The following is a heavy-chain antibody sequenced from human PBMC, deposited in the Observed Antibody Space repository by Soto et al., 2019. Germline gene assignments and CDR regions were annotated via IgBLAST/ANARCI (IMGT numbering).Heavy chain of an antibody. CDR3: ARANYYGSPGDFDY. Sequence: GGFLRLSCAASGFTFSSYGMHWVRQAPGKGLEWVSYISSSSSTIYYADSVKGRFTISRDNAKNSLYLQMNSLRAEDTAVYYCARANYYGSPGDFDYWGQGTLVTVSS. CDR1: GFTFSSYG. V-gene: IGHV3-48*01. J-gene: IGHJ4*02. D-gene: IGHD3-10*01. CDR2: ISSSSSTI.